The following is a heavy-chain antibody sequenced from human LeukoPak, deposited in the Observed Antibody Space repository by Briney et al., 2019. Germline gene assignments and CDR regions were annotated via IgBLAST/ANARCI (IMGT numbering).Heavy chain of an antibody. D-gene: IGHD7-27*01. V-gene: IGHV4-4*02. CDR3: ARERRAHHLGRRYYFDY. CDR2: IYHSGST. CDR1: GGSISSSNW. Sequence: SETLSLTCAVSGGSISSSNWWSWVRQPPGKGLEWIGEIYHSGSTNYNPSLKSRVTISVDKSKNQFSLKLSSVTAADTAVYYCARERRAHHLGRRYYFDYWGQGTLVTVSS. J-gene: IGHJ4*02.